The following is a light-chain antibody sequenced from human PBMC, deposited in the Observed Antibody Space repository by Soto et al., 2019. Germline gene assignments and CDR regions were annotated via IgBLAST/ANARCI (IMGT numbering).Light chain of an antibody. Sequence: QSVLTQPASVSGSPGQSITISCAGTSSDVGGYNFVSWYQQHPGRAPKLLIYEVSRRPSGVSNRFSGSKSGDTASLTIYGLQAEDEADYYCYPYRRYYPRVSRTGTKVTVL. CDR1: SSDVGGYNF. CDR2: EVS. V-gene: IGLV2-14*01. CDR3: YPYRRYYPRV. J-gene: IGLJ1*01.